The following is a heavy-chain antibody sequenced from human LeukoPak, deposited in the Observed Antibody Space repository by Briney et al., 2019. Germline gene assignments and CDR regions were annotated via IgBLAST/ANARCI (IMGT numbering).Heavy chain of an antibody. J-gene: IGHJ3*02. V-gene: IGHV4-39*01. CDR1: GGSISSSSYY. Sequence: PWETLSLPCTVSGGSISSSSYYWGWIRPPPGKGLEWIGSIYYSGSTYYNPSLKSRVTISVDTSKNQFSLKLSSVTAADTAVYYCARFEFPEAFDIWGQGTMVTVSS. CDR2: IYYSGST. CDR3: ARFEFPEAFDI.